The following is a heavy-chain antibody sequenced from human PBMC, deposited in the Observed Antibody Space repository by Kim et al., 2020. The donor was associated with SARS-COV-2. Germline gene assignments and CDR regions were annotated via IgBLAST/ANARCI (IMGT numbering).Heavy chain of an antibody. V-gene: IGHV1-69*04. CDR3: ARDLGTRESGAFDI. D-gene: IGHD3-10*01. J-gene: IGHJ3*02. Sequence: AQKAQSRVTLTADKSTRTAYMELRSLRSEDTAVYYCARDLGTRESGAFDIWGQGTMVTVSS.